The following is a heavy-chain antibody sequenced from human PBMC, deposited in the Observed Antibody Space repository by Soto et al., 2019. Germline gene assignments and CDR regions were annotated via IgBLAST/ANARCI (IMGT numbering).Heavy chain of an antibody. J-gene: IGHJ4*02. V-gene: IGHV3-48*02. CDR2: ISSSSSTI. D-gene: IGHD3-22*01. CDR3: ARDSSYHDSSGYYAGAYFDY. CDR1: GFTFSSYS. Sequence: EVQLVESGGGLVQPGGSLRLSCAASGFTFSSYSMNWVRQAPGKGLEWVSYISSSSSTIYYADSVKGRFTISRDNAKNSLYLQMNSLRDEDTAVYYCARDSSYHDSSGYYAGAYFDYWGQGTLVTVSS.